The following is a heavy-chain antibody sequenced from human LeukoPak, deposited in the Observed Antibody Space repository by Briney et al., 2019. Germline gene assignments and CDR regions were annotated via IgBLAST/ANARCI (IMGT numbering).Heavy chain of an antibody. CDR1: GFTFSSYW. J-gene: IGHJ4*02. V-gene: IGHV3-7*01. CDR3: ARDFSSGWYLVDY. D-gene: IGHD6-19*01. Sequence: GSLRLSCAASGFTFSSYWMSWVRQAPGKGLEWVANIKQDGSEKYYVDSVKGRFTISRDNAKNSLYVQMNSLRAEDTAVYYCARDFSSGWYLVDYWGQGTLVTVSS. CDR2: IKQDGSEK.